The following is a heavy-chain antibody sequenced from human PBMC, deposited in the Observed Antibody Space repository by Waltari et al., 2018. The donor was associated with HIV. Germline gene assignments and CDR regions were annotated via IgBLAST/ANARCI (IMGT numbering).Heavy chain of an antibody. V-gene: IGHV3-74*01. Sequence: EVQLVESGGGLVQPGGSLRLSCAASGYTLSSYWMPWVHQGPGKGLVWVSRINSDGTSTTYADSVRGRVTISRDNAKNTLYLQMNSLRAEDTAVYYCARSEMGATDYWGQGTLVTVSS. CDR2: INSDGTST. D-gene: IGHD1-26*01. J-gene: IGHJ4*02. CDR3: ARSEMGATDY. CDR1: GYTLSSYW.